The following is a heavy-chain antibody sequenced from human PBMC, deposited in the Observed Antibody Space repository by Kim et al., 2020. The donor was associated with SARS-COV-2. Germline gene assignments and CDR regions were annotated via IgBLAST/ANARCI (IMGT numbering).Heavy chain of an antibody. V-gene: IGHV3-23*01. CDR2: T. Sequence: TYYAASRKGRFTISRDNSKNTLYLQMNSLRVEDTAVYYCAKGDDYRYGMDVWGLGTTVTVSS. CDR3: AKGDDYRYGMDV. J-gene: IGHJ6*02.